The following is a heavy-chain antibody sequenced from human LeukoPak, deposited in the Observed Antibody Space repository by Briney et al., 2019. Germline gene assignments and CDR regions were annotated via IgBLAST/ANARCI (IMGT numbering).Heavy chain of an antibody. J-gene: IGHJ5*02. CDR2: IFPGDSDT. V-gene: IGHV5-51*01. CDR1: GYIFTKYW. Sequence: GGSLQISCKASGYIFTKYWIGWVRPVPGKGLEWMAIIFPGDSDTRYSASFQGRVTISADTSITTAYLQWSSLTASDTAMYYCAREKESGSSWFDHWGQGTLVTVSS. D-gene: IGHD3-10*01. CDR3: AREKESGSSWFDH.